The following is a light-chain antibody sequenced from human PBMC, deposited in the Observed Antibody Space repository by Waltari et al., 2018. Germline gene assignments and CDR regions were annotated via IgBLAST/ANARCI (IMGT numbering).Light chain of an antibody. J-gene: IGLJ1*01. V-gene: IGLV2-11*01. CDR2: DVS. CDR1: SRDVGGYHY. CDR3: CSFAGSYTFV. Sequence: QSALTQPRSVSGSPGQSVTICCTGTSRDVGGYHYVSWFQQHPGKVPKLLIYDVSERPSDVPDRFSGSKSANTASLTISGLQTEDEADYYCCSFAGSYTFVFGSGTRVTVL.